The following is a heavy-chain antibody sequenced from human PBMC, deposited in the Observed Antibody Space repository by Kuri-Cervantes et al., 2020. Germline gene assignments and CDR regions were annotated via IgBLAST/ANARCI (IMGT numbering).Heavy chain of an antibody. D-gene: IGHD5-12*01. J-gene: IGHJ3*02. CDR2: IWYDGSNK. Sequence: GGSLRLSCAASGFTLSSYGMHWVRQAPGKGLEWVAVIWYDGSNKYYADSVKGRFTISRDNSKNTLYLQMNSLRAEDTALYYCAKDIVQGGYTGAVLDIWGQGTMVTVSS. CDR1: GFTLSSYG. CDR3: AKDIVQGGYTGAVLDI. V-gene: IGHV3-30*02.